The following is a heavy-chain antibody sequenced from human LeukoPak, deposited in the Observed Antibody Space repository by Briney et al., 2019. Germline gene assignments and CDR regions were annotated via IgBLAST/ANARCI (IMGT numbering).Heavy chain of an antibody. CDR1: GFTLSSYG. J-gene: IGHJ4*02. CDR2: ISYDGSNK. D-gene: IGHD2-15*01. Sequence: PGGSLRLSCAASGFTLSSYGMHWVRQAPGKGLEWVAVISYDGSNKYYADSVKGRFTISRDNSKNTLYLQMNSLRAEDTAVYYCAKEIDIVVVVAATPFDYWGQGTLVTVSS. V-gene: IGHV3-30*18. CDR3: AKEIDIVVVVAATPFDY.